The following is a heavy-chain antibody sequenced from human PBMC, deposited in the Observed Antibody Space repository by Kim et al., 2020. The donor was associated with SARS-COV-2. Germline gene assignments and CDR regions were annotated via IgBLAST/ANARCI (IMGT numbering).Heavy chain of an antibody. J-gene: IGHJ5*02. CDR1: GFTFSSYA. CDR2: ISGSGGST. Sequence: GGSLRLSCAASGFTFSSYAMSWVRQAPGKGLEWVSAISGSGGSTYYADSVKGRFTISRDNSKNTLYLQMNSLRAEDTAVYYCAKEGSGQLVRLPNWFDPWGQGTLVTVSS. D-gene: IGHD6-13*01. CDR3: AKEGSGQLVRLPNWFDP. V-gene: IGHV3-23*01.